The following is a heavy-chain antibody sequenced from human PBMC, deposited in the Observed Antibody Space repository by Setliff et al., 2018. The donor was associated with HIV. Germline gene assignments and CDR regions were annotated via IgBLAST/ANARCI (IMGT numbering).Heavy chain of an antibody. V-gene: IGHV5-51*01. CDR1: GYSFTSYW. CDR2: IFPSDSDT. D-gene: IGHD6-19*01. CDR3: ARSPRDSSGWFGEGDY. J-gene: IGHJ4*02. Sequence: GESLKISCEGSGYSFTSYWIAWVRQMPGKGLEWVGIIFPSDSDTRYSPSFRGQVTISADKSISTAYLQWNSLKASDTALYYCARSPRDSSGWFGEGDYWGQGTLVTVSS.